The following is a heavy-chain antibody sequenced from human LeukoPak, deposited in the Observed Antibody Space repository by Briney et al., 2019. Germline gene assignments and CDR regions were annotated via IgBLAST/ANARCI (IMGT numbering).Heavy chain of an antibody. CDR1: GGSLSGYY. CDR2: IYYSGST. CDR3: SRFTLDVVSSNWYFDL. V-gene: IGHV4-59*08. J-gene: IGHJ2*01. D-gene: IGHD2-21*01. Sequence: PSETLSLTCTVSGGSLSGYYWTWLRQPPGKGLEWIGHIYYSGSTTYNPSLQSRVTISVDTSKNQFSLRLTSVTAADTAVYYCSRFTLDVVSSNWYFDLWGRGTLVTVSS.